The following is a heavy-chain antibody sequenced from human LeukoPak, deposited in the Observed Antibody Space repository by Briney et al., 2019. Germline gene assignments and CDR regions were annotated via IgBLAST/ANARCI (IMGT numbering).Heavy chain of an antibody. CDR2: ISGSGGST. D-gene: IGHD6-25*01. Sequence: GGSLRLSCAASGFTFSSYAVSWVRQAPGKGLEWVSAISGSGGSTYYADSVKGRFTISRDNSKNTLYLQMNSLRAEDTAVYYCAKHLRPAATAYYFDYWGQGTLVTVSS. J-gene: IGHJ4*02. CDR1: GFTFSSYA. V-gene: IGHV3-23*01. CDR3: AKHLRPAATAYYFDY.